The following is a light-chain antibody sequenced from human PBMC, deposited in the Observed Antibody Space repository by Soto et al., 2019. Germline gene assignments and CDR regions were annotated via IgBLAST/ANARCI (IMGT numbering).Light chain of an antibody. J-gene: IGKJ4*01. CDR3: QQSYSTPPT. CDR1: QSISSY. CDR2: AAS. Sequence: DIQMTQPPSSLSASVGDRVTITCRASQSISSYLNWYQQKPGKAPKLLIYAASSLQSGVPSRFSGSGSGTDFTLTISSLRPEDFATYYCQQSYSTPPTFGGGTKVDIK. V-gene: IGKV1-39*01.